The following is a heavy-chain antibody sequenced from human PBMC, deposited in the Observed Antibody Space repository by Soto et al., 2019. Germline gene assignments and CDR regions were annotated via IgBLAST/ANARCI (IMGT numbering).Heavy chain of an antibody. CDR1: GFTFSSYG. D-gene: IGHD3-22*01. V-gene: IGHV3-30*03. CDR3: VSPHSDSSNAFDL. Sequence: GGSMRLSCAASGFTFSSYGMHWVRQDPGKGLEWVAVISYDGSNKYYADSVKGRFTISRDNSKNTLYLQMNSLRLDDTATYYCVSPHSDSSNAFDLWGQGTLVTVSS. J-gene: IGHJ5*02. CDR2: ISYDGSNK.